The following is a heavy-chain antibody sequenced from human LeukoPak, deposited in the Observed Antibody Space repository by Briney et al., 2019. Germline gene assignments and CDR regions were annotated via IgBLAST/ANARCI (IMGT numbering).Heavy chain of an antibody. D-gene: IGHD4-11*01. CDR3: AKSEDYSNSGGWYYFDY. V-gene: IGHV3-23*01. CDR1: GFTFSCYA. CDR2: ISGSGGST. Sequence: GGSLRLSCAASGFTFSCYAMSWVRQAPGKGLEWVSTISGSGGSTYYADSVKGRFTISRDNSKNTLYLQMNSLRAEDTAVYYCAKSEDYSNSGGWYYFDYWGQGTLVTVSS. J-gene: IGHJ4*02.